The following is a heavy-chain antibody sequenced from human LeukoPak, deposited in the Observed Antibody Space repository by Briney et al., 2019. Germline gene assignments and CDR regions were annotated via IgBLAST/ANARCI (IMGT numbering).Heavy chain of an antibody. CDR2: IYYSGSS. CDR1: GGSISSYY. CDR3: ARVPRSYYYYYYMDV. Sequence: NPSETLSLTCTVSGGSISSYYWSWIRQPPGKGLEWIGYIYYSGSSNYNPSLKSRVTISVDTSKNQFSLKLSSVTAADTAVYYCARVPRSYYYYYYMDVWGKGTTVTVSS. V-gene: IGHV4-59*01. J-gene: IGHJ6*03.